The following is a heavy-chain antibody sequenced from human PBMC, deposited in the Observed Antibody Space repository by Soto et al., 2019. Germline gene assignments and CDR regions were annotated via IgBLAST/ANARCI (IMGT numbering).Heavy chain of an antibody. CDR3: ARPPFYFDSSYSHY. J-gene: IGHJ4*02. D-gene: IGHD3-22*01. CDR1: GFTFSDYY. Sequence: QVQLVESGGGLVKPGGSLRLSCAASGFTFSDYYISWIRQAPGKGLEWISYISSSGNFTYYADSVKGRFTITRDNAKSSLYLQMNSLRAEDTAVYYCARPPFYFDSSYSHYGGQGTLVTVSS. CDR2: ISSSGNFT. V-gene: IGHV3-11*01.